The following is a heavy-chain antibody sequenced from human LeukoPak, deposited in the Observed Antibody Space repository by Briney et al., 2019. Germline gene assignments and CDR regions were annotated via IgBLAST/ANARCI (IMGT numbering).Heavy chain of an antibody. J-gene: IGHJ5*02. Sequence: GGSLRLSCAASGFTFSSYAMHWVRQAPGKGLEWVAFIRYDGSNKYYADSVKGRFTISRDNSKNTLYLQMNSLRAEDTAVYYCAKMPLGSVVYNPTWGQGTLVTVSS. CDR2: IRYDGSNK. D-gene: IGHD2-8*02. CDR3: AKMPLGSVVYNPT. V-gene: IGHV3-30*02. CDR1: GFTFSSYA.